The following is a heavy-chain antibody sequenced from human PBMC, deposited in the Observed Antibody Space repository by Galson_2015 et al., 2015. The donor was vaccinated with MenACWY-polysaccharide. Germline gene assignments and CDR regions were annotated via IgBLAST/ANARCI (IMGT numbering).Heavy chain of an antibody. Sequence: SVKVSCKASGYTFTNYGISWVRQAPGHGLEWMGWISAYTNNTKYAQKLQGRVTMTTDTSTRTAYMELRSLRSDDTAVYFCVRAGRNYYEVILEFDGWGRGTLVPVSS. CDR2: ISAYTNNT. D-gene: IGHD1-7*01. J-gene: IGHJ4*02. CDR1: GYTFTNYG. CDR3: VRAGRNYYEVILEFDG. V-gene: IGHV1-18*01.